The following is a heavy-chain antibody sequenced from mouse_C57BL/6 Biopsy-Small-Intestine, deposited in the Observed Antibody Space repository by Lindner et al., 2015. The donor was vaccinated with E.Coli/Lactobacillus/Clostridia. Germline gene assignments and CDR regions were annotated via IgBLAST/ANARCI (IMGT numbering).Heavy chain of an antibody. D-gene: IGHD2-5*01. J-gene: IGHJ1*03. Sequence: VQLQESGAELVRPGSSVKLSCKASGYTFTSYWMHWVKQRPIQGLEWIGNIDPSDSGTHYNQEFKDKATLTVDKSSSTAYMQLSSLTSEDSAVYYCTRHYSNYERYFDVWGTGTTVTVSS. CDR3: TRHYSNYERYFDV. V-gene: IGHV1-52*01. CDR1: GYTFTSYW. CDR2: IDPSDSGT.